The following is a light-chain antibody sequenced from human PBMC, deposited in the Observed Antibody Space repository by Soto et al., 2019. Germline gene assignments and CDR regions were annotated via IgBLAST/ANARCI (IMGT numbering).Light chain of an antibody. CDR2: GAS. Sequence: EIVLTQSPGTLSLSPGERATLSCRASQSVSSSYLAWYQQKPGQAPRLLIYGASSRATGIPGRFSGSGSGTDFTLTISRLEPEDFAVYYCQQYGSSRTFGQGTKVEIK. CDR1: QSVSSSY. J-gene: IGKJ1*01. CDR3: QQYGSSRT. V-gene: IGKV3-20*01.